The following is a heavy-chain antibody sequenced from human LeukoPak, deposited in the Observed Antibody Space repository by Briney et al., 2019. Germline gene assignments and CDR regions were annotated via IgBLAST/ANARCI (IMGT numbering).Heavy chain of an antibody. V-gene: IGHV3-9*03. CDR1: GFTFDDYA. CDR2: ISWNSGSI. Sequence: GRSLRLSCAASGFTFDDYAMHWVRQAPGKGLEWVSGISWNSGSIGYADSVKGRFTISRDNAKNSLYLQMNSLRAEDMALYYCAKEYCSGGSCYRGAFDIWDQGTMVTVSS. D-gene: IGHD2-15*01. J-gene: IGHJ3*02. CDR3: AKEYCSGGSCYRGAFDI.